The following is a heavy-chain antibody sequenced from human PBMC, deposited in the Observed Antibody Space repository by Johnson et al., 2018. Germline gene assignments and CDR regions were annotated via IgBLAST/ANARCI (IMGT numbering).Heavy chain of an antibody. CDR2: IPYDGSNK. D-gene: IGHD3/OR15-3a*01. Sequence: QVQLVQSGGGVVQPGRSLRLSCAASGFIFSSYAMHWVRQAPGQGLEWLAVIPYDGSNKHYAESVRGRFTISRSNSKNTLYLQMNSLRAEDTAVYYCARDHGPYYYYGMDVWGQGTTVTVSS. J-gene: IGHJ6*02. CDR3: ARDHGPYYYYGMDV. CDR1: GFIFSSYA. V-gene: IGHV3-30-3*01.